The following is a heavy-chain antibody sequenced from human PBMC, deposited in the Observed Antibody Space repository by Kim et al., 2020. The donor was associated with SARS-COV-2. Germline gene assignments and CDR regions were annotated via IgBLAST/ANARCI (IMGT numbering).Heavy chain of an antibody. D-gene: IGHD3-22*01. Sequence: GGSLRLSCAASGFTFSNAWMSWVRQAPGKGLEWVGRIKSKTDGGTTDYAAPVKGRFTISRDDSKNTLYLQMNSLKTEDTAVYYCTPTYYYDSSGYRFEPWGQGTLVTVSS. CDR3: TPTYYYDSSGYRFEP. CDR2: IKSKTDGGTT. V-gene: IGHV3-15*01. CDR1: GFTFSNAW. J-gene: IGHJ5*02.